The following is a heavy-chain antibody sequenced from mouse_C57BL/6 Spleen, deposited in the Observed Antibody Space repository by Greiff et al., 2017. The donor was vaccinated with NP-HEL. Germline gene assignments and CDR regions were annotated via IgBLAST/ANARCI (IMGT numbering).Heavy chain of an antibody. CDR2: IDPSDSYT. CDR1: GYTFTSYW. V-gene: IGHV1-50*01. D-gene: IGHD1-1*01. Sequence: QVQLQQPGAELVKPGASVKLSCKASGYTFTSYWMQWVKQRPGQGLEWIGEIDPSDSYTNYHQKFKGKATLTVDTSSSTAYMQLSSLTSEDSAVYDCARGVQFITTVVAYYFDYWGQGTTLTVSS. J-gene: IGHJ2*01. CDR3: ARGVQFITTVVAYYFDY.